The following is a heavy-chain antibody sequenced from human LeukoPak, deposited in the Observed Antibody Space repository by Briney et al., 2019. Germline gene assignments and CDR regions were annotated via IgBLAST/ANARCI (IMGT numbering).Heavy chain of an antibody. CDR3: ARGPEERLIRYFDWPTSRAEYFQH. V-gene: IGHV1-46*01. Sequence: GASVKVSCKASGYTFTSYYMHWVRQAPGQGLEWMGIINPSGGTTIYAQKFQGRVTMTRDMSTSTVYMELSSLRSEDTAVYYCARGPEERLIRYFDWPTSRAEYFQHWGQGTLVTVSS. CDR2: INPSGGTT. D-gene: IGHD3-9*01. J-gene: IGHJ1*01. CDR1: GYTFTSYY.